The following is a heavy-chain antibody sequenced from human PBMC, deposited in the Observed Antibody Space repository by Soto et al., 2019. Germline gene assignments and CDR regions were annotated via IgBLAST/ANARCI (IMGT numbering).Heavy chain of an antibody. Sequence: SETLSLTCAVYGGSFSGYYWSWIRQPPGKGLEWIGEINHSGSTNYNPSLKSRVTISVDTSKNHFSLQLTSVAAADTAVYYCARGAGFSYASTWFDIWGQGTLVTVSS. CDR1: GGSFSGYY. D-gene: IGHD5-18*01. CDR3: ARGAGFSYASTWFDI. V-gene: IGHV4-34*01. CDR2: INHSGST. J-gene: IGHJ5*02.